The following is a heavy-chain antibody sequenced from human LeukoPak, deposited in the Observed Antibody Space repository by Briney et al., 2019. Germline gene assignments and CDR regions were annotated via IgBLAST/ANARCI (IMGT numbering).Heavy chain of an antibody. J-gene: IGHJ4*02. Sequence: GGSLRLSCAASGFTFSDYYMSWIRQAPGKGLEWVSYISSSGSTIYYADSVKGRFTISRDNAKNTVYLQMSSLRAEDTAVYYCARDWYHAIDYWGQGTLVTVSS. CDR1: GFTFSDYY. CDR2: ISSSGSTI. V-gene: IGHV3-11*04. CDR3: ARDWYHAIDY. D-gene: IGHD2-2*01.